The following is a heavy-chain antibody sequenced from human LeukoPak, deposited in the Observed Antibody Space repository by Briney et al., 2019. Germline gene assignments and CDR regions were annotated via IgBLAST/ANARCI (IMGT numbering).Heavy chain of an antibody. CDR1: GFTVSSNY. CDR3: ARDPYGYYYMDV. V-gene: IGHV3-53*01. Sequence: GGSLRLSCAASGFTVSSNYMSWVRQAPGKGLEWVPVIYSGGSTYYADSVKGRFTISRDNSKNTLYLQMNSLRAEDTAVYYCARDPYGYYYMDVWGKGTTVTVSS. CDR2: IYSGGST. D-gene: IGHD4-17*01. J-gene: IGHJ6*03.